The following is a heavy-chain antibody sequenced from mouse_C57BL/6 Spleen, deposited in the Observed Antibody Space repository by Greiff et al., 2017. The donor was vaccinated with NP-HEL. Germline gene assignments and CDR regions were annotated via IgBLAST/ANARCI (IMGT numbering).Heavy chain of an antibody. V-gene: IGHV1-62-2*01. CDR2: FYPGSGSI. D-gene: IGHD2-4*01. CDR1: GYTFTEYT. CDR3: ARHGLYYDYDDPHYAMDY. Sequence: QVQLKQSGAELVKPGASVKLSCKASGYTFTEYTIHWVKQRSGQGLEWIGWFYPGSGSIKYNEKFKDKATLTADKSSSTVYMELSRLTSEDSAVYFCARHGLYYDYDDPHYAMDYWGQGTSVTVSS. J-gene: IGHJ4*01.